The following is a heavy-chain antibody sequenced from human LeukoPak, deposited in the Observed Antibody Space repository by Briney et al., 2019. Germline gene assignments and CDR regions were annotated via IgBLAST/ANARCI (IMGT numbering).Heavy chain of an antibody. CDR3: AREFYGVAGVDY. D-gene: IGHD3-3*01. J-gene: IGHJ4*02. Sequence: ASVRVSCKASGYTFTGYYMDWVRQALGQGLEWMGWINPNSGGTNYAQKFQGRVTMTRDTSISTAYMELSRLRSDDTAVYYCAREFYGVAGVDYWGQGTLVTVSS. V-gene: IGHV1-2*02. CDR1: GYTFTGYY. CDR2: INPNSGGT.